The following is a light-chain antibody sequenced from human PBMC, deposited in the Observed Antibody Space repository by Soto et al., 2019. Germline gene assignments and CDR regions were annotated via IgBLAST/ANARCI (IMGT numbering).Light chain of an antibody. V-gene: IGKV1-27*01. CDR2: AAS. Sequence: DIQMTQSPSSLSASVGDRVTISCRASQGIRNYVAWYQQRPGKVPKLLIYAASTLQSGVPSRFSGSGSGTDFTLNISSLQPEDVATYYCQKYNSVPSFGGGTKAEIK. CDR3: QKYNSVPS. CDR1: QGIRNY. J-gene: IGKJ4*01.